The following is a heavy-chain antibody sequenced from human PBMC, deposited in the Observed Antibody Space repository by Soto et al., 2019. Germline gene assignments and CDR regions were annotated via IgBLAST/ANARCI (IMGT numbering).Heavy chain of an antibody. Sequence: PSETLSLTCSLSGGSISGDYYWSWIRQSPEKGLEWIGYIYYSGSSYSNPALQSRLSMSLHTSKNQFSLKLRSLPAADTAVYYGAGGGARWPGYFGSWGQGALVTVSS. V-gene: IGHV4-30-4*08. CDR2: IYYSGSS. CDR1: GGSISGDYY. CDR3: AGGGARWPGYFGS. J-gene: IGHJ4*02. D-gene: IGHD2-15*01.